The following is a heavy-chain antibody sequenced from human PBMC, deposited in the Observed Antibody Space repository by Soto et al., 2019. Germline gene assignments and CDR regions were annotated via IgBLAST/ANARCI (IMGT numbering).Heavy chain of an antibody. Sequence: QVQLVESGGGVVQPGRSLRLSCAASGFTFSTYGMHWVRQAPGKGLEWVAVISSDGSNKYYADSVKGRFTISRDNSKNTLYLQMNSLRAEDTAVYYCAKDGWLQLFIPRDGGQGTLVTVSS. CDR2: ISSDGSNK. CDR1: GFTFSTYG. CDR3: AKDGWLQLFIPRD. V-gene: IGHV3-30*18. J-gene: IGHJ4*02. D-gene: IGHD5-12*01.